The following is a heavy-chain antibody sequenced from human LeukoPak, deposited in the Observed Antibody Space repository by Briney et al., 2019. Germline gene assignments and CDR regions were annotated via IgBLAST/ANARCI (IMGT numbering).Heavy chain of an antibody. V-gene: IGHV1-18*01. J-gene: IGHJ3*02. CDR2: ISAYNGNT. CDR1: GYIFTSYG. Sequence: ASVKVSCKASGYIFTSYGISWVRQAPGQGLEWMGWISAYNGNTNYAQKFQGRVTITADKSTSTAYMELRSLRSDDTAVYYCARNGYYGSGVHAFDIWGQGTMVTVSS. CDR3: ARNGYYGSGVHAFDI. D-gene: IGHD3-10*01.